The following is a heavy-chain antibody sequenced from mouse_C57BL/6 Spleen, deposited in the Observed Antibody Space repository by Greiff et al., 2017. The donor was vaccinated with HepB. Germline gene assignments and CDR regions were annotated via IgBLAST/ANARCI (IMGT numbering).Heavy chain of an antibody. Sequence: VQLQQSGAELVKPGASVKISCKASGYAFSSYWMNWVKQRPGKGLEWIGQIYPGDGDTNYNGKFKGKATLTADKSSSTAYMQLSSLTSEDSAVYFCARLGYYGSSYYFDYWGQGTTLTVSS. D-gene: IGHD1-1*01. J-gene: IGHJ2*01. CDR1: GYAFSSYW. CDR3: ARLGYYGSSYYFDY. V-gene: IGHV1-80*01. CDR2: IYPGDGDT.